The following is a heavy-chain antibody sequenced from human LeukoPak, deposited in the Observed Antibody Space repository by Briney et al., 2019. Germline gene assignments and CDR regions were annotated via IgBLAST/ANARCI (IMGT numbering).Heavy chain of an antibody. CDR3: ARGSEWLLWTWFDP. D-gene: IGHD3-3*01. Sequence: SETLSLTCTVSGGSISSSSYYWGWIRQPPGKGLEWIGSIYYSGSTYYNPSLKSRVTISVDTSKNQFSLKLSSVTAADTAVYYCARGSEWLLWTWFDPWGQGTLVTVSS. V-gene: IGHV4-39*07. CDR1: GGSISSSSYY. J-gene: IGHJ5*02. CDR2: IYYSGST.